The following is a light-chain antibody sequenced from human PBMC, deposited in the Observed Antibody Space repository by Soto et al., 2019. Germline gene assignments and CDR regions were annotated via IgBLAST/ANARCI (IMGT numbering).Light chain of an antibody. CDR2: DAS. Sequence: EIVMTQSPATLSFSPGETSTLSCRASQSVSSYLAWYQHRPGQAPRLLIFDASKRATGIPARFSGSGSGTDFTLTISSLEPADFAVYYCQHRSNWPSWAFGQGTKVDIK. J-gene: IGKJ1*01. CDR1: QSVSSY. CDR3: QHRSNWPSWA. V-gene: IGKV3-11*01.